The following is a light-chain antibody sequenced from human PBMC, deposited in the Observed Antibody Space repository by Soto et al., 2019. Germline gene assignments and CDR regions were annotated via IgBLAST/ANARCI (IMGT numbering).Light chain of an antibody. J-gene: IGLJ2*01. CDR2: SNN. Sequence: QLVLTQPPSASGTPGQRVTISCSGSSSNIGSNTVNWYQQLPGTAPKLLIYSNNQRPSGVPDRFSGSKSGTSASLAISGLQSEDEADYYCAAWDDSLNGRTVFGGGTKLPVL. CDR1: SSNIGSNT. V-gene: IGLV1-44*01. CDR3: AAWDDSLNGRTV.